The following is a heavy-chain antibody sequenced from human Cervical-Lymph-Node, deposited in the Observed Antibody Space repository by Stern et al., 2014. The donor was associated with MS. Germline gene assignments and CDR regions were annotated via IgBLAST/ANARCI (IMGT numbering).Heavy chain of an antibody. CDR3: ARQPIAAAGTPYYGMDV. D-gene: IGHD6-13*01. CDR1: GFSLSNARMR. J-gene: IGHJ6*02. CDR2: IFSNDEK. V-gene: IGHV2-26*01. Sequence: ESGPVLVKPTETLTLTCTVSGFSLSNARMRVSWIRQPPGKALEWLAHIFSNDEKSYSTSLKSRLTISKDTSKSQVVLTMTNMDPVDTATYYCARQPIAAAGTPYYGMDVWGQGTTVTVSS.